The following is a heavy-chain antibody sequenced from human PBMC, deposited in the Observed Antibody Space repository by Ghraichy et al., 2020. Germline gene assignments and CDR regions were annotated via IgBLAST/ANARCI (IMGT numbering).Heavy chain of an antibody. Sequence: SETLSLTCTVSGGSISSSSYYWGWIRQPPGKGLEWIGSMYYSGTTHYNTSLKSRVTISADTSKNQFSLKLSSVTAADTAVYYCARRSGWYPVMDAFDIWGQGTMVTVSS. J-gene: IGHJ3*02. D-gene: IGHD6-19*01. CDR2: MYYSGTT. CDR1: GGSISSSSYY. V-gene: IGHV4-39*01. CDR3: ARRSGWYPVMDAFDI.